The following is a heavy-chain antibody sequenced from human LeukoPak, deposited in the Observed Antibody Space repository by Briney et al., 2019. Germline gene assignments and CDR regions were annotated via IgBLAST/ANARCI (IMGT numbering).Heavy chain of an antibody. V-gene: IGHV3-23*01. Sequence: GGSLRLSCVASGFTFSSYAMSWVRQAPGKGLEWVSAITNSGGSTYYADSVKGRFTISRDNSKNTLDLQMNSLRAEDMAVYYCAKGAPYYYGSGSYYNVAFDYWGQGTLVTVPS. CDR3: AKGAPYYYGSGSYYNVAFDY. J-gene: IGHJ4*02. CDR1: GFTFSSYA. CDR2: ITNSGGST. D-gene: IGHD3-10*01.